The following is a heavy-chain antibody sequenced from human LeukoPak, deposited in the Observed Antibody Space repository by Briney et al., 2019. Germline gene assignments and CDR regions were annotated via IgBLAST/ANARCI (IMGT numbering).Heavy chain of an antibody. CDR2: INHSGST. CDR3: ARALPQKLLWFGDPRQKYNWFDP. CDR1: GGSFSGYY. V-gene: IGHV4-34*01. Sequence: SETLSLTCAVYGGSFSGYYWSWIRQPPGKGLEWIGEINHSGSTNYNPSLKSRVTISVDTSKNQFSLKLSSVTAADTAVYYCARALPQKLLWFGDPRQKYNWFDPWGQGTLVTVSS. D-gene: IGHD3-10*01. J-gene: IGHJ5*02.